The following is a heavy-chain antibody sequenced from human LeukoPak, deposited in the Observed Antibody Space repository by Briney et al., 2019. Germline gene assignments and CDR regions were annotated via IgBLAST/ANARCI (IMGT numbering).Heavy chain of an antibody. CDR2: TSSSDPGT. J-gene: IGHJ4*02. CDR1: RFTFRNNW. CDR3: ARAPVTSCRGAFCYPFDY. Sequence: GGSLRLSCAASRFTFRNNWMSWVRQGPGKGLEWVAATSSSDPGTYHADSVRGRFTISRDNSKNTLYLQMNRLRVEDAAVYYCARAPVTSCRGAFCYPFDYWGQGTLVTVSS. V-gene: IGHV3-23*01. D-gene: IGHD2-15*01.